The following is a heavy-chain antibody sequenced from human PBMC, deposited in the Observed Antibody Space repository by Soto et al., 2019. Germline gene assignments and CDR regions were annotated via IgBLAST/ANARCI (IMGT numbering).Heavy chain of an antibody. J-gene: IGHJ5*02. Sequence: QVQLVQSGAEVKKPGASVKVSCKASGYTFTSYGISWVRQAPGQGLEWRGWVSAYNGNTNYAQKLQGRVIKTTDTSPRRAYMELRSLRSDDTAVYYCAREVGREYSYCYSWFDPWGQGSLVTVSS. CDR2: VSAYNGNT. CDR1: GYTFTSYG. CDR3: AREVGREYSYCYSWFDP. V-gene: IGHV1-18*01. D-gene: IGHD5-18*01.